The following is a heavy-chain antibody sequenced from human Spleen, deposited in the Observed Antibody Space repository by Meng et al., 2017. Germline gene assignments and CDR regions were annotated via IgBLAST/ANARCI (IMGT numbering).Heavy chain of an antibody. D-gene: IGHD6-19*01. V-gene: IGHV4-39*07. Sequence: GSLRLSCTVSGGSISSSSYYWGWIRQPPGKGLEWIGSIYYSGSTYYNPSLKSRVTISVNTSKNQFSVKLSSVTAADTAVYYCARQSSSGWSSWGQGTMVTVSS. J-gene: IGHJ3*01. CDR1: GGSISSSSYY. CDR3: ARQSSSGWSS. CDR2: IYYSGST.